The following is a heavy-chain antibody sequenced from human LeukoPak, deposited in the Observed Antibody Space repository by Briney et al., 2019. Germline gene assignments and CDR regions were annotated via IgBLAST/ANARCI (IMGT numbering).Heavy chain of an antibody. D-gene: IGHD3-3*01. V-gene: IGHV4-4*07. CDR1: GGSISSYY. CDR2: IYTSGST. CDR3: ARRVATSGNFFDY. J-gene: IGHJ4*02. Sequence: SETLSLTCTVSGGSISSYYWSWIRQPAGKGLEWIGRIYTSGSTNYNPSLKSRVTMSVDTSRNQFSLKLTSMTVADTAVYFCARRVATSGNFFDYWGPGTLVTVSS.